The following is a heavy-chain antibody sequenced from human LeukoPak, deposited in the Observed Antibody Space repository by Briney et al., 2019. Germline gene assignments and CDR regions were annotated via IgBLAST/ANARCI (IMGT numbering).Heavy chain of an antibody. V-gene: IGHV3-7*01. Sequence: PGGSLRLSCAASGFTFSSYWMSWVRQAPGKGLEWVANIKQDGSEKYYVDSVKGRFTISRDNAKNSLYLQMNSLRAEDTAVYYCASARWGDEWEPDYWGQETLVTVSS. CDR1: GFTFSSYW. J-gene: IGHJ4*02. D-gene: IGHD1-26*01. CDR3: ASARWGDEWEPDY. CDR2: IKQDGSEK.